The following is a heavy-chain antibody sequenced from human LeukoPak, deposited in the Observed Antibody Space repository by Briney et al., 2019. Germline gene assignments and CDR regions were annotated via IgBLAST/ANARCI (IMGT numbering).Heavy chain of an antibody. CDR3: ASRAHYDSSGYPNYYYGMDV. J-gene: IGHJ6*02. V-gene: IGHV1-69*04. CDR2: IIPILGIA. Sequence: SVKVSCKASGGTFSSYAISWVRQAPGQWLEWMGRIIPILGIANYAQKFQGRVTITAEKSTSTAYMELSSLRSEDTAVYYCASRAHYDSSGYPNYYYGMDVWGQGTTVTVSS. CDR1: GGTFSSYA. D-gene: IGHD3-22*01.